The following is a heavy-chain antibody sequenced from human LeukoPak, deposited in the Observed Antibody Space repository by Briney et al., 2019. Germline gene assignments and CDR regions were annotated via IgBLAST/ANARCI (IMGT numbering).Heavy chain of an antibody. CDR1: GLIFRKYG. J-gene: IGHJ4*02. Sequence: GGSLRLSCAASGLIFRKYGFTWVRQAPGKGLEWVAVIWYDGSNKYYADSVKGRFTISRDNSKNTLYLQMNSLRAEDTAVYYCARDRYSSLSYVDYWGQGTLVTVSS. V-gene: IGHV3-33*07. CDR2: IWYDGSNK. CDR3: ARDRYSSLSYVDY. D-gene: IGHD6-19*01.